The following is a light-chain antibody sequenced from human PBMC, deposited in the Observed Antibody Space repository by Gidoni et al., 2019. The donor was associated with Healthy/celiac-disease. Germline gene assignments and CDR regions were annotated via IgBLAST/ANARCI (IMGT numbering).Light chain of an antibody. Sequence: DIQMTQSPSTLSASVGDRVTITCRASQSISSWLAWYQQKPGTAPKLLIYKASSLESGVPSRFSGSGSGTEFTRTISSLQPDDFATYYCQQYNSPMYTFGQXTKVEIK. CDR2: KAS. CDR1: QSISSW. CDR3: QQYNSPMYT. V-gene: IGKV1-5*03. J-gene: IGKJ2*01.